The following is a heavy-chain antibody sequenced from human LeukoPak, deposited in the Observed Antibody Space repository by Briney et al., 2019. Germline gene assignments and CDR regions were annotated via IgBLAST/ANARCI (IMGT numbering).Heavy chain of an antibody. CDR3: ARVLRYCSGGNCYSGGLGYMDV. D-gene: IGHD2-15*01. J-gene: IGHJ6*03. V-gene: IGHV3-20*04. Sequence: GGSLRLSCAASGFTFDDYTMSWVRQAPGKGLEWVSGINWNGGSTDYVDSVKGRFTISRDNAKNSLYLQMNSLRAEDTALYYCARVLRYCSGGNCYSGGLGYMDVWGKGTTVTISS. CDR1: GFTFDDYT. CDR2: INWNGGST.